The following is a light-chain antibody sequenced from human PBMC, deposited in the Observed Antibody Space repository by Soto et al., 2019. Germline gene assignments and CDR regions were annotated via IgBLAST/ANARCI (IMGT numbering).Light chain of an antibody. CDR1: SSNIGAGYD. J-gene: IGLJ1*01. CDR3: SSYTTSSTVV. CDR2: ANS. Sequence: QSVLTQPPSVSGAPGQRVTISCTGSSSNIGAGYDVHWYQQLPGTAPKLLIYANSNRPSGVPDRFSGSKSGTSASLAITGLQAEDEADYYCSSYTTSSTVVFGTGTKVTVL. V-gene: IGLV1-40*01.